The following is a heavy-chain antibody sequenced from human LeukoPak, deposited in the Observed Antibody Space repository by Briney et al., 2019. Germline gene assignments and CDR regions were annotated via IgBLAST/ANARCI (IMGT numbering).Heavy chain of an antibody. Sequence: NPSETLSLTCAVYGGSFSGYYWSWIRQPPGKGLEWIGEINHSGRTNYNPSLMSRVTISVDTSKNQFSLNLNSVTAADTAVYYCARVDYGDYSKDFDYWGQGTLVTVSS. CDR2: INHSGRT. V-gene: IGHV4-34*01. J-gene: IGHJ4*02. D-gene: IGHD4-17*01. CDR1: GGSFSGYY. CDR3: ARVDYGDYSKDFDY.